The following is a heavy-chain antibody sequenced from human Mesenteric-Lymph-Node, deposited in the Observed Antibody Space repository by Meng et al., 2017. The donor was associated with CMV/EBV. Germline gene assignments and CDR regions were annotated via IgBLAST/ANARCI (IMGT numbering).Heavy chain of an antibody. D-gene: IGHD2-15*01. CDR3: AKPKEYTSSSGLDV. CDR1: GFTFSSYA. Sequence: GESLKISCAASGFTFSSYAMSWVRQAPGKGLEWVSAISGSGGSTYYADSVKGRFTISRDNSKNTLYLQMNSLRAEDTAVYYCAKPKEYTSSSGLDVWGQGTTVTVYS. CDR2: ISGSGGST. V-gene: IGHV3-23*01. J-gene: IGHJ6*02.